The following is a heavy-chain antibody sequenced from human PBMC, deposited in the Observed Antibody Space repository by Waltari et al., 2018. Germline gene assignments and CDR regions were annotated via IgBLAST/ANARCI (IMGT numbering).Heavy chain of an antibody. CDR2: ISGSGGST. CDR3: AKALGNYYDSSGYYYRDDYYYYYGMDV. Sequence: EVQLLESGGGLVQPGGSLRLSCAASGFTFSSYAMSWVRQAPGKGLEWVSAISGSGGSTYYADSVKGRFTISRDNSKNTLYLQMNSLRAEDTAVYYCAKALGNYYDSSGYYYRDDYYYYYGMDVWGQGTTVTVSS. V-gene: IGHV3-23*01. D-gene: IGHD3-22*01. J-gene: IGHJ6*02. CDR1: GFTFSSYA.